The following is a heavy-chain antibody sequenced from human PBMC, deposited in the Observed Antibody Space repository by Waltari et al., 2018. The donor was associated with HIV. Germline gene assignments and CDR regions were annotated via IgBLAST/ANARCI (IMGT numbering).Heavy chain of an antibody. CDR1: GYTVTSSG. J-gene: IGHJ4*02. CDR2: ISSYHGNT. Sequence: QVQLVQSGAEVKKPGASVKVSCKASGYTVTSSGTSWVRQAPGQGLEWMGWISSYHGNTNYAQHLQGRVTLTTDTSTSTAYMELRSLRSDDTAVYFCARVAQYQYDFWSGYRFDYWGQGTLVTVSS. CDR3: ARVAQYQYDFWSGYRFDY. V-gene: IGHV1-18*01. D-gene: IGHD3-3*01.